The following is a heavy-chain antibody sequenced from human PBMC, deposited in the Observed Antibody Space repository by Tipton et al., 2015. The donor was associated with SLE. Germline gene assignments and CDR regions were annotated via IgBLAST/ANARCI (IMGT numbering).Heavy chain of an antibody. CDR1: GGSISSSTYY. CDR2: NYYGGDT. Sequence: TLSLTCTVSGGSISSSTYYWAWIRQPPGKGLEWIGSNYYGGDTYYIPSLKSRVTISTDTSKNQFSLRLNSVAAADTATYYCARQLYSSSGFFDSWGQGTLVTVSS. V-gene: IGHV4-39*01. D-gene: IGHD6-6*01. J-gene: IGHJ4*02. CDR3: ARQLYSSSGFFDS.